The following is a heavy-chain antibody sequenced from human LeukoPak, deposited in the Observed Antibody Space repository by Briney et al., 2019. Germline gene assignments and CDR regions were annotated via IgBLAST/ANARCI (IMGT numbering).Heavy chain of an antibody. D-gene: IGHD3-22*01. J-gene: IGHJ4*02. CDR2: ISSSSSYI. Sequence: GGSLRLSCAASGFTFSSYSMNWVRQSPGKGLEWVSSISSSSSYIYYADSVKGRFTISRDNAKNSLYLQMNSLRAEDTAVYYCARDHDSSVYANAEFDYWGQGTLVTVSS. V-gene: IGHV3-21*01. CDR1: GFTFSSYS. CDR3: ARDHDSSVYANAEFDY.